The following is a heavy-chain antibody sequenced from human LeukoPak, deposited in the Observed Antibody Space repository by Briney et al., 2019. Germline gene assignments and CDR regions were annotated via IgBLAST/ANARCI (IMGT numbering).Heavy chain of an antibody. D-gene: IGHD2-15*01. J-gene: IGHJ4*02. Sequence: PSETLSLTCTVSGGSISSYYWSWIRQAPGKGLEWIGDIFYSGSTIYNPSLKSRVTISLDTSKNQFSLKLTSVTAADTAVYYCVRVDRGGFDYWGQGTLVTVSS. CDR2: IFYSGST. CDR1: GGSISSYY. V-gene: IGHV4-59*01. CDR3: VRVDRGGFDY.